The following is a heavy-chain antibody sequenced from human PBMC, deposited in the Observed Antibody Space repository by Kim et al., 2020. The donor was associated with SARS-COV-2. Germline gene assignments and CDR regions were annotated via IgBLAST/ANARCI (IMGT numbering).Heavy chain of an antibody. Sequence: SQTLSLTCAISGDSVSSNSAAWNWIRQSPSRGLEWLGRTYYRSKWYNDYAVSVKSRITINPDTSKNQFSLQLNSVTPEDTAVYYCARERVGSSHIIPKMGYYYYYGMDVWGQGTTVTVSS. J-gene: IGHJ6*02. CDR2: TYYRSKWYN. CDR3: ARERVGSSHIIPKMGYYYYYGMDV. V-gene: IGHV6-1*01. CDR1: GDSVSSNSAA. D-gene: IGHD6-13*01.